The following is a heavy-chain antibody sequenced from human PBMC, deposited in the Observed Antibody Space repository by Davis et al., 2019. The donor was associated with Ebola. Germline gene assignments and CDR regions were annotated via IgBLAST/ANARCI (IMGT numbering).Heavy chain of an antibody. V-gene: IGHV4-34*01. CDR1: GGSFSGYY. J-gene: IGHJ5*01. D-gene: IGHD3-10*01. CDR2: INHCGST. Sequence: MPSETLSLTCALYGGSFSGYYWSWIRQPPGKGLEWIGEINHCGSTNYNPSLKSRVTISVDTSKNQFSLKLNSVTAADTAVFYCARSNYGSGSYDSWGQGALVTVSS. CDR3: ARSNYGSGSYDS.